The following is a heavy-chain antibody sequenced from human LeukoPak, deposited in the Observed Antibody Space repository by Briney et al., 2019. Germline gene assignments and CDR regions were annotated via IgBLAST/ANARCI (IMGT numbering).Heavy chain of an antibody. V-gene: IGHV3-66*01. CDR1: GFIVSGDF. CDR3: ARDLVTGTTRRYFDY. Sequence: GGSLRLSCAASGFIVSGDFMSWVRQAPGKGLEWVSVIYSDGSTYYADSVKGRFTISRDNAKNSLYLQMNSLRAEDTAVYYCARDLVTGTTRRYFDYWGQGTLVTVSS. D-gene: IGHD1-7*01. J-gene: IGHJ4*02. CDR2: IYSDGST.